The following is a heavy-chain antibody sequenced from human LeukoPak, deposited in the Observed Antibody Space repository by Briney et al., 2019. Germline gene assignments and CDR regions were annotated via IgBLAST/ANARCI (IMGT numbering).Heavy chain of an antibody. D-gene: IGHD3-22*01. CDR2: IYSGGST. CDR3: ARDILSSGYGY. J-gene: IGHJ4*02. V-gene: IGHV4-4*07. CDR1: GGSISSYY. Sequence: SETLSLTCTVSGGSISSYYWSWIRQPAGKGPEWIGRIYSGGSTNYNPSLKSRVTMSVDKSKNQFSLKLSSVTAADTAVYYCARDILSSGYGYWGQGTLVTVSS.